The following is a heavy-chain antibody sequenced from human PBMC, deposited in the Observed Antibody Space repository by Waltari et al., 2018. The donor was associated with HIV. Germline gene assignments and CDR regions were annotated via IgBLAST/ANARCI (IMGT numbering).Heavy chain of an antibody. D-gene: IGHD6-19*01. Sequence: QVQLQQWGAGLLKPLETLSLTCAVSSGSVSAYDSNSTAIRQSPGKGLEWIGEIKTTVNTNYNPSLKGRVTISVDRSTNQFSLKLSAVSAADTAVYYCTRGTAPAPYRGWPRGPFDIWGQGTVVTVSS. CDR1: SGSVSAYD. CDR3: TRGTAPAPYRGWPRGPFDI. J-gene: IGHJ3*02. V-gene: IGHV4-34*01. CDR2: IKTTVNT.